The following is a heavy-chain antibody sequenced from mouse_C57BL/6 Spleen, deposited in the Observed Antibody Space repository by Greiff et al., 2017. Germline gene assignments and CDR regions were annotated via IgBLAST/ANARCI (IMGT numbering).Heavy chain of an antibody. CDR2: ISSGSSTI. Sequence: VQLQQSGGGLVKPGGSLKLSCAASGFTFSDYGMHWVRQAPEKGLEWVAYISSGSSTIYYADTVKGRFTISRDNAKNTLLLQMNSLRSENTAMYYCARSFYGLFDYWGQGTTLTVSS. J-gene: IGHJ2*01. V-gene: IGHV5-17*01. D-gene: IGHD1-1*01. CDR3: ARSFYGLFDY. CDR1: GFTFSDYG.